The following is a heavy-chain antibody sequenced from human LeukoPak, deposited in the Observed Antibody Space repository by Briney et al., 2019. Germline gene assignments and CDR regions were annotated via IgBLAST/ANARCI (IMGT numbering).Heavy chain of an antibody. J-gene: IGHJ5*02. CDR3: ARDFYTYGSSWFDP. Sequence: GGSLRLSCAASGFSFSSYAMSWVRQAPGKGLVWVSRIHRDGITTTYADSVKGRFTISRDNAKNTLYLQMNSLRAEDTAVYYCARDFYTYGSSWFDPWGQGTLVTVSS. CDR1: GFSFSSYA. D-gene: IGHD5-18*01. V-gene: IGHV3-74*01. CDR2: IHRDGITT.